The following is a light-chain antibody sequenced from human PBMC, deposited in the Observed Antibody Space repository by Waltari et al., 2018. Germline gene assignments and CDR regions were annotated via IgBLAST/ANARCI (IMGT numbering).Light chain of an antibody. J-gene: IGLJ2*01. CDR1: SSGIGGYYY. Sequence: QSALTQPASVSGSPGQSITNSCTGTSSGIGGYYYVPWYQQHPGKAPKRMIFDVTKRPSGVSDRFSGSKSGNTASLTISGLHTDDESDYYCSSYTSTNTVIFGGGTKVTVL. CDR2: DVT. V-gene: IGLV2-14*03. CDR3: SSYTSTNTVI.